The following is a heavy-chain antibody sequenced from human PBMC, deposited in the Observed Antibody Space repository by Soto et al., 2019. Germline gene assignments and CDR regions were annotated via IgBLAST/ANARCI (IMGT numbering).Heavy chain of an antibody. D-gene: IGHD1-26*01. V-gene: IGHV3-23*01. CDR1: GFTFSSYA. CDR3: AKDFYSGSYQINQPPAINWFDP. Sequence: GGSLRLSCAASGFTFSSYAMSWVRQAPGKGLEWVSAISGSGGSTYYADSVKGRFTISRDNSKNTLYLQMNSLRAEDTAVYYCAKDFYSGSYQINQPPAINWFDPWGQGTLVTVSS. CDR2: ISGSGGST. J-gene: IGHJ5*02.